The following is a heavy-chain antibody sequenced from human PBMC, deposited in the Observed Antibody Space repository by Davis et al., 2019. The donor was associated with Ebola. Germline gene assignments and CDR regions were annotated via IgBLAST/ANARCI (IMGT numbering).Heavy chain of an antibody. J-gene: IGHJ3*02. D-gene: IGHD5-12*01. Sequence: AASVQVSCKASAYTFTNYYMHWVRQAPGQGLEWMGMINPNDGRTIYAQKIQGRVTVTRDTSTTTVYMDLSSLRSEDTALYYCTTPGGQDSGYDVFDIWGQGTMVTVSS. V-gene: IGHV1-46*03. CDR3: TTPGGQDSGYDVFDI. CDR2: INPNDGRT. CDR1: AYTFTNYY.